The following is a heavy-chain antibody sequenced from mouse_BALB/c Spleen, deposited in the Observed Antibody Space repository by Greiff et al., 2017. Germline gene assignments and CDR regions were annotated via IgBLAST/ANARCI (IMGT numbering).Heavy chain of an antibody. CDR3: TRVGDSSDYFDY. Sequence: EVKLVESGGGLVQPGGSLKLSCAASGFTFSSYTMSWVRQTPEKRLEWVATISSGGSYTYYPDSVKGRFTISRDNAKNTLYLQMSSLKSEDTAMYYCTRVGDSSDYFDYWGQGTTLTVSS. D-gene: IGHD3-2*01. CDR2: ISSGGSYT. CDR1: GFTFSSYT. J-gene: IGHJ2*01. V-gene: IGHV5-6-4*01.